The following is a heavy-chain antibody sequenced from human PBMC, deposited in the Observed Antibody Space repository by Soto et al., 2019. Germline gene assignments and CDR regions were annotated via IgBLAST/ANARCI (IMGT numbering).Heavy chain of an antibody. D-gene: IGHD5-12*01. Sequence: QVQLVESGGGVVQPGRSLRLSCAASGLTFSSYGMHWVRQAPGKGLEWVAVISYYGSNKYYADSVKGRLTISRDNSKNPLYLQMNSLRGEDTAVYYCAKDNGSGCDWLRVGDASDIWGQGTMVTVSS. J-gene: IGHJ3*02. CDR2: ISYYGSNK. CDR1: GLTFSSYG. V-gene: IGHV3-30*18. CDR3: AKDNGSGCDWLRVGDASDI.